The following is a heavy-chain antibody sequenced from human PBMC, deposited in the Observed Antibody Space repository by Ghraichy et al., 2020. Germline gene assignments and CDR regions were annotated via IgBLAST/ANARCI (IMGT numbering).Heavy chain of an antibody. J-gene: IGHJ6*02. CDR3: ARHKATAEGYYYCDYGMDV. D-gene: IGHD5-24*01. Sequence: SETLSLTCTVSGGSISSSSYYWGWIRQPPGKGLEWIGSIYYSGSTYYNPSLKSRVTISVDTSKNQFPLKLSPVTAADTAVYYCARHKATAEGYYYCDYGMDVWGQGTTVTVSS. V-gene: IGHV4-39*01. CDR2: IYYSGST. CDR1: GGSISSSSYY.